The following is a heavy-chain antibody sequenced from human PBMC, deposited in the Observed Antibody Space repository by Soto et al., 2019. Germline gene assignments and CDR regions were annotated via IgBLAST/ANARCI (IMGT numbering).Heavy chain of an antibody. Sequence: ASVKVSCKASGYTFTSYDINWVRQATGQGLEWMGWMNPNSGNTGYAQKFQGRVTMTRNTSISTAYMELSSLRSEDTAVYYCARVERYSSGWYYYYYGMDVWGQGTTVTVSS. D-gene: IGHD6-19*01. CDR3: ARVERYSSGWYYYYYGMDV. CDR2: MNPNSGNT. V-gene: IGHV1-8*01. J-gene: IGHJ6*02. CDR1: GYTFTSYD.